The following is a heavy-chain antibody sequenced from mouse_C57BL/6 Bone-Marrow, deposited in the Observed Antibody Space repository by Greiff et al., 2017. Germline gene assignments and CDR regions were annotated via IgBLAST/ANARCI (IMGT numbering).Heavy chain of an antibody. CDR3: ARGDYDGDFDV. Sequence: QVQLKQPGAELVMPGASVKLSCKASGYTFTSYWMHWVKQRPGQGLEWIGEIDPSDSYTNYNQKFKGKSTLTVDKSSSTAYMQLSSLTSEDSAVYYCARGDYDGDFDVWGTGTTVTVSS. CDR2: IDPSDSYT. D-gene: IGHD2-4*01. J-gene: IGHJ1*03. CDR1: GYTFTSYW. V-gene: IGHV1-69*01.